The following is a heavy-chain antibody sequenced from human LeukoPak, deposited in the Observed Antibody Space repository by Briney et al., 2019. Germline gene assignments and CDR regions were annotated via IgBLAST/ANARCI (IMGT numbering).Heavy chain of an antibody. CDR2: ISYDGSNK. J-gene: IGHJ4*02. V-gene: IGHV3-30-3*01. D-gene: IGHD2-15*01. CDR1: GFTFSSYA. Sequence: GGSLRLSCAASGFTFSSYAMHWVRQAPGKGLEWVAVISYDGSNKYYADSVKGRFTISRDNSKNTLYLQVGSLRVEDTAVYYCARGHTPNVVSATPYWGQGTLVTV. CDR3: ARGHTPNVVSATPY.